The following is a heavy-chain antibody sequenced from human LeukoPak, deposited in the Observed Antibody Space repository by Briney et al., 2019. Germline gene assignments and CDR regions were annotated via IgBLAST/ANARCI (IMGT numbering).Heavy chain of an antibody. V-gene: IGHV1-46*01. D-gene: IGHD3-3*01. Sequence: GASVKVSCKASGYTFTGYYMHWVRQAPGQGLEWMGIINPSGGSTSYAQKFQGRVTMTRDMSTSTVYMELSSLRSEDTAVYYCAXXXYDFWSGYYLVDYWGQGTLVTVSS. CDR2: INPSGGST. CDR3: AXXXYDFWSGYYLVDY. J-gene: IGHJ4*02. CDR1: GYTFTGYY.